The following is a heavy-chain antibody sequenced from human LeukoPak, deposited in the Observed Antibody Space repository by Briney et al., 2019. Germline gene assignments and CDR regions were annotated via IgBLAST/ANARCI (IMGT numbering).Heavy chain of an antibody. CDR1: GFTFSRYG. CDR3: ARDIYYDSGSYYSTLGY. J-gene: IGHJ4*02. D-gene: IGHD3-22*01. CDR2: ISYDGSNE. V-gene: IGHV3-30-3*01. Sequence: GGSLRLSCAASGFTFSRYGMHWVRQAPGKGLEWVAVISYDGSNEYYADSVKGRFTISRDNSKNTLHLQMNSLRAEDTAVYYCARDIYYDSGSYYSTLGYWGQGTLVTVSS.